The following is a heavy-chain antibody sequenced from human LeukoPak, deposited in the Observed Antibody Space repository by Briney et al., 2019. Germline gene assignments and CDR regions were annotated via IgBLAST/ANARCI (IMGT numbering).Heavy chain of an antibody. Sequence: PSETLSLTCTASGGSISSYYWSWIRQPPGKGLEWIGYIYYSGSTNYNPSLKSRVTISVDTSKNQFSLKLSSVTAADTAVYYCARDRATQGSYYYYGMDVWGQGTTVTVSS. V-gene: IGHV4-59*01. CDR3: ARDRATQGSYYYYGMDV. CDR2: IYYSGST. D-gene: IGHD5-12*01. CDR1: GGSISSYY. J-gene: IGHJ6*02.